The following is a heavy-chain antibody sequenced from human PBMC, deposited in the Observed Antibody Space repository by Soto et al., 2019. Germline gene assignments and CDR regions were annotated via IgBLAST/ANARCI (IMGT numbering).Heavy chain of an antibody. J-gene: IGHJ4*02. D-gene: IGHD2-8*01. CDR2: IYYSGST. Sequence: SETLSLTCTVSGGSVSSGSYYWSWIRQPPGKGLEWIGYIYYSGSTNYNPSLKSRVTISVDTSKNQFSLKLSSVTAADTAVYYCARAHVGYCTNGVCSRAYTIDYWGQGTLVTVSS. CDR1: GGSVSSGSYY. CDR3: ARAHVGYCTNGVCSRAYTIDY. V-gene: IGHV4-61*01.